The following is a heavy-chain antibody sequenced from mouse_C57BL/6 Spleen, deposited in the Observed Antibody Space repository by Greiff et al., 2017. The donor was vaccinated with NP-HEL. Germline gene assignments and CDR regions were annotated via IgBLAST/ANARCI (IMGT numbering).Heavy chain of an antibody. CDR2: ISSGGSYT. Sequence: VQLKESGGDLVKPGGSLKLSCAASGFTFSSYGMSWVRQTPDKRLEWVATISSGGSYTYYPDSVKGRFTISRDNAKNTLYLQMSSLKSEDTAMYYCARLYPYAMDYWGQGTSVTVSS. J-gene: IGHJ4*01. CDR1: GFTFSSYG. V-gene: IGHV5-6*01. CDR3: ARLYPYAMDY.